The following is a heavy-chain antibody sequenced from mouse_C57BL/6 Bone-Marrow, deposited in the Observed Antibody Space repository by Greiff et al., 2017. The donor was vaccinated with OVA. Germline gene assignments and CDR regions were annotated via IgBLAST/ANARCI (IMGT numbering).Heavy chain of an antibody. CDR1: GYTFTDHT. D-gene: IGHD1-1*01. V-gene: IGHV1-78*01. J-gene: IGHJ3*01. CDR3: ARPYYYGSSSLAY. Sequence: QVQLQQPGTELVKPGASVKISCKVSGYTFTDHTIHWMKQRPEQGLEWIGYIYPRDGSTKYNEKFKGKATLTADKSSSTAYMQLNSLTSEDSAVYFCARPYYYGSSSLAYWGQGTLVTVSA. CDR2: IYPRDGST.